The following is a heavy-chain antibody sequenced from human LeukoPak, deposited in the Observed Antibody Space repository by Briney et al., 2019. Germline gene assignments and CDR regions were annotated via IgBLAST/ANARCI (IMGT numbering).Heavy chain of an antibody. D-gene: IGHD4-17*01. CDR3: ATTVTTWAFDY. V-gene: IGHV1-2*02. CDR1: GGTFSSYA. J-gene: IGHJ4*02. Sequence: ASVKVSCKASGGTFSSYAISWVRQAPGQGLEWLGWINPNSGDTHYAQRFQGRVTMTRDTSISTAYMELSSLRSDDPAVYYCATTVTTWAFDYWGQGTLVTVSS. CDR2: INPNSGDT.